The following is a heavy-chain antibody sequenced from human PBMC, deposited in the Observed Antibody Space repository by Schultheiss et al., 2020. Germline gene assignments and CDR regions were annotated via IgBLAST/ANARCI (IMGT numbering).Heavy chain of an antibody. Sequence: TLSLTCTVSGGSISSSSYYWGWIRQPPGKGLEWIGSIYYSGSTYYNPSLKSRVTISVDTSKNQFSLKLSSVTAADTAVYYCARREQQGLDYWGQGTLVTVSS. J-gene: IGHJ4*02. CDR1: GGSISSSSYY. V-gene: IGHV4-39*01. CDR2: IYYSGST. D-gene: IGHD6-13*01. CDR3: ARREQQGLDY.